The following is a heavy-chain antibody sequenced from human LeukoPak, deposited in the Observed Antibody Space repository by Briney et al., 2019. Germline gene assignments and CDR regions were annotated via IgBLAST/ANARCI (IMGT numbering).Heavy chain of an antibody. CDR3: ASSGGGDYYDRSGYYPFDY. CDR1: GYTFTSYY. D-gene: IGHD3-22*01. V-gene: IGHV1-46*01. CDR2: INPSGGST. Sequence: ASVKVSCKASGYTFTSYYMHWVRQAPGQGLEWMGIINPSGGSTSYAQKFQGRVTMTRDTSTSTVYMELSSLRSEDTAVYYCASSGGGDYYDRSGYYPFDYWGQGTLVTVSS. J-gene: IGHJ4*02.